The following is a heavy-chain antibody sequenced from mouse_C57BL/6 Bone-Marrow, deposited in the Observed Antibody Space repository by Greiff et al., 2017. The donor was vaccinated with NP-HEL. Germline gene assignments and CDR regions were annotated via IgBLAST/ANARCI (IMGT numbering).Heavy chain of an antibody. J-gene: IGHJ1*03. CDR3: SSGIHWYFDV. CDR1: GYTFTSYW. CDR2: IKPSDSDT. V-gene: IGHV1-52*01. Sequence: QVQLQQSGAELVRPGSSVKLSCKASGYTFTSYWMHWVKQRPIQGLEWIGNIKPSDSDTHYNQTFKDKGRLTVSKYSSTAYMQLSSLTSEAAAVCYCSSGIHWYFDVWDTGTAVTVSA.